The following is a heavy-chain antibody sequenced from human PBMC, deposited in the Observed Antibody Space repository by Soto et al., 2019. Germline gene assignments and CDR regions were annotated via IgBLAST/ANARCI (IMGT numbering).Heavy chain of an antibody. V-gene: IGHV3-23*01. J-gene: IGHJ1*01. CDR3: AKDGRTTVDTPEYFQH. Sequence: EVQLLESGGHLVQPGGSLRLSCAASAFTFRNYAMSWVRQAPGKGLEWVSAISQSGDITYYADSVKGRFTISRDNSEDTLYLQMDSLRAEDTALYYCAKDGRTTVDTPEYFQHWGQGTLVTVSS. CDR1: AFTFRNYA. D-gene: IGHD4-17*01. CDR2: ISQSGDIT.